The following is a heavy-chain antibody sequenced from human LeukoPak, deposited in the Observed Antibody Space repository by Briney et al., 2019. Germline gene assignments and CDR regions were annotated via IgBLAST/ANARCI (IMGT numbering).Heavy chain of an antibody. CDR3: ARQGDRMAGIAARRNDY. D-gene: IGHD6-6*01. CDR2: ISSSSSTI. Sequence: PGGSLRLSCAASGFTFSSYSMNWVRQAPGKGLEWVSYISSSSSTIYYADSVKGRSTISRDNAKNSLYLQMNSLRAEDTAVYYCARQGDRMAGIAARRNDYWGQGTLVTVSS. V-gene: IGHV3-48*01. CDR1: GFTFSSYS. J-gene: IGHJ4*02.